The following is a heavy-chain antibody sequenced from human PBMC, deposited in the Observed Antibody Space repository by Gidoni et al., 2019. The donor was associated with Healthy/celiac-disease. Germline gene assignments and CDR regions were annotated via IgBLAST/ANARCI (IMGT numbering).Heavy chain of an antibody. CDR2: ISAYNGNT. CDR1: GYTFTSYG. J-gene: IGHJ4*02. Sequence: QVQLMQSGAEVKKPGASVRVSCNASGYTFTSYGISWVRQAPGLGLEWMGCISAYNGNTNYAQKLQGRVTMTTDTSSSTAYMELRSLRSDDTAVYYCARVDIVVVPAAIDCWGQGTLVTVSS. D-gene: IGHD2-2*02. V-gene: IGHV1-18*04. CDR3: ARVDIVVVPAAIDC.